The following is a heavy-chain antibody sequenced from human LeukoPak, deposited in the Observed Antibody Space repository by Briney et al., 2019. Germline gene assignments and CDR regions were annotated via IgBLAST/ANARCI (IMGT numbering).Heavy chain of an antibody. D-gene: IGHD2-2*01. Sequence: AGGSLRLSCAASGFTFSSYWMSWVRQAPGKGLEWVANIKQDGSEKYYVDSVKGRFTISRDNAKNSLYLQMNSLRAEDTAVYYCARDQTGGGYQHDYWGQGTLVTVSS. J-gene: IGHJ4*02. CDR2: IKQDGSEK. CDR3: ARDQTGGGYQHDY. CDR1: GFTFSSYW. V-gene: IGHV3-7*01.